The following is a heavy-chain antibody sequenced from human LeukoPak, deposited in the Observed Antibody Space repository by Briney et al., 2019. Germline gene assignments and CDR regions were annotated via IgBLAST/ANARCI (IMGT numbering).Heavy chain of an antibody. J-gene: IGHJ4*02. CDR3: ARDYYYDSSGSFDY. CDR1: GYTFTSYG. Sequence: GSVTVSCKASGYTFTSYGISWVRQAPGKGLEWMGWISAYNGNTNYAQKLQGRVTMTTVTSTSTAYMELRSLRSDDTSVYYCARDYYYDSSGSFDYCGQGTLVTVSS. D-gene: IGHD3-22*01. V-gene: IGHV1-18*01. CDR2: ISAYNGNT.